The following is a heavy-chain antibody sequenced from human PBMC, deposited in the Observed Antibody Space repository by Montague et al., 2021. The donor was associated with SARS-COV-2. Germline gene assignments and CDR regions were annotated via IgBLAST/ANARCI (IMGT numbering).Heavy chain of an antibody. CDR3: ARGRVTRAGFDY. J-gene: IGHJ4*02. CDR1: GYFIGTGYY. CDR2: NYLRGNA. V-gene: IGHV4-38-2*02. Sequence: SETLSLTCSVSGYFIGTGYYWGWIRQSPGKGLGWIGSNYLRGNAYYNPSLNSRVTISLDTSNNQFSLRLTSVTTSDTAVYYCARGRVTRAGFDYWGQGIRVIVSS. D-gene: IGHD2-21*02.